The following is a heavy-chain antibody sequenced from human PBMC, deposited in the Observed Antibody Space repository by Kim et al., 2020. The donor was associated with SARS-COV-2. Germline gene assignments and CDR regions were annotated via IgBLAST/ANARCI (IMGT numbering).Heavy chain of an antibody. Sequence: ASVKVSCKASGYTFTGYYMHWVRQAPGQGLEWMGRINPNSGGTNYAQKFQGRVTMTRDTSISTAYMELSRLRSDDTAVYYCARDKGNWNDKLGPNWFDPWGQGTLVTVSS. CDR1: GYTFTGYY. CDR2: INPNSGGT. D-gene: IGHD1-1*01. CDR3: ARDKGNWNDKLGPNWFDP. J-gene: IGHJ5*02. V-gene: IGHV1-2*06.